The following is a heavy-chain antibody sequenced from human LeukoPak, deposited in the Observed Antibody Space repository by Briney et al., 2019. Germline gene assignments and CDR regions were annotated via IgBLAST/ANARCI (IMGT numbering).Heavy chain of an antibody. Sequence: AAVKVSCKTSGYAFTSYGISWVRQPPGPGLEWMGWISAYNGNTNYAQTLQGRVTMTTATSTTTVYLERKSLISDHTAIYYLSRRKNWSYEGVAPSGQGTLGTVSS. CDR2: ISAYNGNT. D-gene: IGHD1-26*01. J-gene: IGHJ5*02. CDR3: SRRKNWSYEGVAP. CDR1: GYAFTSYG. V-gene: IGHV1-18*04.